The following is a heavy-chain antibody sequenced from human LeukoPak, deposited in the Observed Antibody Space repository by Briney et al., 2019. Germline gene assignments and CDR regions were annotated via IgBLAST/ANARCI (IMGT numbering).Heavy chain of an antibody. CDR3: ARGGPWFGVYFDY. J-gene: IGHJ4*02. Sequence: ASETLSLTCSVSGSSISSSSSYWGWIRQPPGKGLEWITSIYYSGSTYYSPSLKSRVTISVDTSKNHFSLKLSSVTAADTAVYYCARGGPWFGVYFDYWGQGTLVTVSS. CDR2: IYYSGST. CDR1: GSSISSSSSY. V-gene: IGHV4-39*07. D-gene: IGHD3-10*01.